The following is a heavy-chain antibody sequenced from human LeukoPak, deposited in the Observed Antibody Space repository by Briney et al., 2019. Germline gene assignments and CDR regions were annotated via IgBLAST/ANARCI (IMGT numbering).Heavy chain of an antibody. CDR3: ARGPRHHFNY. Sequence: SETLSLTCAVYGGSFSGYYWGWIRQPPGKGLEWIGEINHSGSTNYNPSLKSRVTISVDTSKNQFSLKLSSVTAADTAVYYCARGPRHHFNYWGRGTLVTVSS. J-gene: IGHJ4*02. CDR1: GGSFSGYY. CDR2: INHSGST. V-gene: IGHV4-34*01. D-gene: IGHD1-14*01.